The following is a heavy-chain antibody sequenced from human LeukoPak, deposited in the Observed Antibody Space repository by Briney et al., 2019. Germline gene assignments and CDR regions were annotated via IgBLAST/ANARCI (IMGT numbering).Heavy chain of an antibody. Sequence: ASVKVSCKASGYTFSDYSMSWVRQAPGQGLGWMGWINTKTWNPTYAQDFTGHFVFSLDTSVSTTYLQINSLKADDTAMYYCARGRYYYGSGSPRVSLDYWGQGTLVTVSS. CDR3: ARGRYYYGSGSPRVSLDY. CDR2: INTKTWNP. D-gene: IGHD3-10*01. CDR1: GYTFSDYS. V-gene: IGHV7-4-1*02. J-gene: IGHJ4*02.